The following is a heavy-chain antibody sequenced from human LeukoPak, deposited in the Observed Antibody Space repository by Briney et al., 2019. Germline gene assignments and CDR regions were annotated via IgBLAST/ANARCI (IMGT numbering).Heavy chain of an antibody. D-gene: IGHD6-25*01. CDR2: IYYSGST. CDR1: GGSISSSSYY. Sequence: SETLSLTCTVSGGSISSSSYYWGWIRQPPGKGLEWIGSIYYSGSTYYNPSLKSRVTISVDTSKNQFSLKLSSVTAADTAVYYCARDRRSGWRGYYYYGMDVWGQGTTVTVSS. CDR3: ARDRRSGWRGYYYYGMDV. J-gene: IGHJ6*02. V-gene: IGHV4-39*02.